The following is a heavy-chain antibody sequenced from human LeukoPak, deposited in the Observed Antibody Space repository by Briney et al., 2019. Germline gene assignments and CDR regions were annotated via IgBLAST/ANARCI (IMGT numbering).Heavy chain of an antibody. J-gene: IGHJ4*02. Sequence: SVKVSCKASGGTFSSYAISWVRQAPGQGLEWMGGIIPIFGTANYAQKFQGRVTITTDESTSTAYMELSSLRSEDTAVYYCAGGYSGYDSPDYWGQGTLVTVSS. V-gene: IGHV1-69*05. CDR3: AGGYSGYDSPDY. D-gene: IGHD5-12*01. CDR2: IIPIFGTA. CDR1: GGTFSSYA.